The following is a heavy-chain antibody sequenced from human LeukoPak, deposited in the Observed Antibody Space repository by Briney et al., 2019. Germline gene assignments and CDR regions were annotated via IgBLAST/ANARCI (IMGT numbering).Heavy chain of an antibody. J-gene: IGHJ3*02. D-gene: IGHD3-10*01. CDR2: FDPEDGET. CDR1: GYTLTELS. V-gene: IGHV1-24*01. Sequence: ASVKVSCKVSGYTLTELSMHWVRQAPGKGLEWMGGFDPEDGETIYAQKFQGRVTMTEDTSTDTAYMELSSLRSEDTAVYYCATDDPWVRGDAGPFDIWGQGTMATVSS. CDR3: ATDDPWVRGDAGPFDI.